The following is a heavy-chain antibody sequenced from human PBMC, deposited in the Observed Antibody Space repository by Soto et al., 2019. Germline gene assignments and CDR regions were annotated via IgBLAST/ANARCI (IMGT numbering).Heavy chain of an antibody. V-gene: IGHV3-23*01. Sequence: VGSLRLSCAASGFTFSRCAMSWVRQAPGKGLEWVSTLSGSGDSTNYADSVKGRFTISRDNSKNTLYLQMNSLRAEDTAVYYCAKQRAGSGQYFDYWGQGTLVTVSS. CDR3: AKQRAGSGQYFDY. CDR2: LSGSGDST. D-gene: IGHD6-19*01. J-gene: IGHJ4*02. CDR1: GFTFSRCA.